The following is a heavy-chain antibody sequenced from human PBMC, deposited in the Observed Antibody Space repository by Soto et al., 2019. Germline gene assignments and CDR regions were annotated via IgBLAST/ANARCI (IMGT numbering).Heavy chain of an antibody. CDR2: ISSSSSYI. CDR3: ARRKGCSSTGCYAGGAFDI. Sequence: GGSLRLSCAASGFTFSSYSMNWVRQAPGKGLEWVSSISSSSSYIYYADSVKGRFTISRDNAKNSLYLQMNSLRAEDTAVYYCARRKGCSSTGCYAGGAFDIWGQGTMVTVSS. D-gene: IGHD2-2*01. CDR1: GFTFSSYS. V-gene: IGHV3-21*01. J-gene: IGHJ3*02.